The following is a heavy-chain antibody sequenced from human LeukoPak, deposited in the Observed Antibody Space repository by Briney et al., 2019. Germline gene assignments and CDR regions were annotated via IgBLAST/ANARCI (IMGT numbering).Heavy chain of an antibody. CDR1: GGSISSYY. J-gene: IGHJ5*02. CDR3: ARSNVVGATRWFDP. CDR2: IYYSGST. V-gene: IGHV4-59*01. D-gene: IGHD1-26*01. Sequence: PSETLSLTCTVSGGSISSYYWSWIRQPPGKGLEWIGYIYYSGSTNYNHSLTSRVTISVDTSKNQFSLKLSSVTAADTAVYYCARSNVVGATRWFDPWGQGTLVTVSS.